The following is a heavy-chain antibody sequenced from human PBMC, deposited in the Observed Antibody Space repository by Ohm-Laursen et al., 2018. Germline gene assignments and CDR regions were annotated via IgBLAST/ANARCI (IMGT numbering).Heavy chain of an antibody. Sequence: SLRLSCAASGFTFSSYGMHWVRQAPGKGLEWVAVIWYDGSNKYYADSVKGQFTISRDNGKNSLYLQMNSLRADDTAVYYCVRDSKWSFDYWGQGTLVTVSS. J-gene: IGHJ4*02. CDR3: VRDSKWSFDY. CDR1: GFTFSSYG. V-gene: IGHV3-33*01. CDR2: IWYDGSNK. D-gene: IGHD2-15*01.